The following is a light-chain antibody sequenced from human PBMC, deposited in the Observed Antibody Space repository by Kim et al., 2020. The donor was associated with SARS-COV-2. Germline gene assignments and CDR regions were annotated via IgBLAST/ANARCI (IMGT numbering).Light chain of an antibody. V-gene: IGKV1-5*03. J-gene: IGKJ1*01. CDR2: MAS. Sequence: DIQMTQSPSTLSASVGDTVTITCRASQSISRWLAWHQHKPGKAPKALIYMASDLESGVPSRFSGHGSGTEFTLIISRLQPEDSGNYYYQQYDTHPGTCGQETQVDIK. CDR3: QQYDTHPGT. CDR1: QSISRW.